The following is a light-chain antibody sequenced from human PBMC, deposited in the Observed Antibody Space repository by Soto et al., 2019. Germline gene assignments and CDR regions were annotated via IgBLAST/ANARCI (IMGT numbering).Light chain of an antibody. J-gene: IGLJ2*01. CDR1: TNDIGRFNY. CDR3: ASYTTSNTVV. CDR2: DVS. V-gene: IGLV2-14*03. Sequence: QSVLTQPASVSGSPGQAITISCTGTTNDIGRFNYVSWYQHHPGKAPKLMVYDVSNRPSGLSNRFFGSKSGNTASLIISGLQTEDEADYYCASYTTSNTVVFGGGTKVTVL.